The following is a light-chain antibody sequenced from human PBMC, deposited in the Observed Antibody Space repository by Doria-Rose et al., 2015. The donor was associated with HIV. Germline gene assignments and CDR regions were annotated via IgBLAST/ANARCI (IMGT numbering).Light chain of an antibody. CDR3: HQYGTSWT. J-gene: IGKJ1*01. CDR1: QSSSSTY. V-gene: IGKV3-20*01. CDR2: DGS. Sequence: TQSPGTLSLSPGERATLSCRASQSSSSTYLDWYQQKTGQAPSLLIYDGSTRATGIPDRFSASGSGTDFTLTINRLEPEDFALYYCHQYGTSWTFGQGTKVEI.